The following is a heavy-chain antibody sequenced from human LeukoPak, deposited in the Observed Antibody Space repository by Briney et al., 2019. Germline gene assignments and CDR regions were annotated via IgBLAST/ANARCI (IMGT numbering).Heavy chain of an antibody. CDR2: ISAYNGNT. V-gene: IGHV1-18*01. J-gene: IGHJ4*02. CDR3: ARMALLYYFDH. D-gene: IGHD5-24*01. Sequence: ASVKVSCKASGYTSTSYGISWVRQAPGQGLEWMGWISAYNGNTNYAQKLQGRVTMTTDTSTSTAYMELRSLRSDDTAAYYCARMALLYYFDHWGQGTLVTVSS. CDR1: GYTSTSYG.